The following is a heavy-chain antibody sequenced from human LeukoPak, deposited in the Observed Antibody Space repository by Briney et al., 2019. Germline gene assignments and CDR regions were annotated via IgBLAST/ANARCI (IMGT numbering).Heavy chain of an antibody. CDR2: ISSSSNTI. V-gene: IGHV3-48*01. CDR1: GFNFSTYS. CDR3: AKDSCIAAAGWGCYYYYMDV. D-gene: IGHD6-13*01. J-gene: IGHJ6*03. Sequence: PGGSLRLSCAASGFNFSTYSMNWVRQAPGKGLEWVSYISSSSNTIYYADSVKGRFTISRDNAKKSLYLQMNSLRAEDTAVYYCAKDSCIAAAGWGCYYYYMDVWGKGTTVTISS.